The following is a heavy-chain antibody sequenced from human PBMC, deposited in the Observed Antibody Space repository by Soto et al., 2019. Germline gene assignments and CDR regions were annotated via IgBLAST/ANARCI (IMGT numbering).Heavy chain of an antibody. CDR3: ARAASSGTYLRVSYFDY. D-gene: IGHD1-26*01. Sequence: PSDTLSLTCTVSGGSISSYNWIWIRQSPGKGLECIGYIHYSGSTNYNPSLKSRVTISVDRSKNQFSLKVSSVTAADTALYFCARAASSGTYLRVSYFDYWGQGTLVTVSS. CDR1: GGSISSYN. J-gene: IGHJ4*02. CDR2: IHYSGST. V-gene: IGHV4-59*01.